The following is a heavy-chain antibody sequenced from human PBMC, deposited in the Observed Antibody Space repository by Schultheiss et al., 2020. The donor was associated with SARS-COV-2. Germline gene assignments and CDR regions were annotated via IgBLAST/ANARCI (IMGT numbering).Heavy chain of an antibody. J-gene: IGHJ5*02. D-gene: IGHD2-2*01. Sequence: SETLSLTCTVSGGSISSSSYYWGWIRQPPGKGLEWIGSIYYSGSTNYNPSLKSRVTMSVDTSKNQFSLKLSSVTAADTAVYYCARVPIWFQLPTNWFDPWGQGTLVTVSS. CDR1: GGSISSSSYY. CDR3: ARVPIWFQLPTNWFDP. V-gene: IGHV4-39*07. CDR2: IYYSGST.